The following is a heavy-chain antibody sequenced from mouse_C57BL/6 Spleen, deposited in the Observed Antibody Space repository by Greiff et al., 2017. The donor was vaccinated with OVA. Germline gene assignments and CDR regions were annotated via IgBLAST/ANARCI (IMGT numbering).Heavy chain of an antibody. CDR3: AIEMGRGDAMDY. Sequence: QVQLKQPGAELVKPGASVKVSCKASGYTFTSYWMHWVKQRPGQGLEWIGRIHPSDSDTNYNQKFKGKATLTVDKSSSTAYMQLSSLTSEDSAVYYCAIEMGRGDAMDYWGQGTSVTVSS. CDR2: IHPSDSDT. J-gene: IGHJ4*01. V-gene: IGHV1-74*01. D-gene: IGHD4-1*01. CDR1: GYTFTSYW.